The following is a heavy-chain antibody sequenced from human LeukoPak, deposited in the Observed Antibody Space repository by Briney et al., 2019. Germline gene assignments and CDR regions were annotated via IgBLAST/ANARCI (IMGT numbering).Heavy chain of an antibody. CDR3: ARDAAFYYYGMDV. Sequence: GESLRLSCAASGFTFSNSGMHWVRQAPGKGLEGVAVIWYDGTNEYYADSVKGRFTISRDNSKNTLYLQMNSLRAEDTAVYYCARDAAFYYYGMDVWGQGTTVTVSS. CDR2: IWYDGTNE. CDR1: GFTFSNSG. J-gene: IGHJ6*02. D-gene: IGHD6-25*01. V-gene: IGHV3-33*08.